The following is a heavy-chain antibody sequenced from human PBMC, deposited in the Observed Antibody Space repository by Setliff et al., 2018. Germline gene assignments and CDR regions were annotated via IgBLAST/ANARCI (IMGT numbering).Heavy chain of an antibody. J-gene: IGHJ3*02. CDR3: ARGGHYDYGGLSFDI. CDR2: IIPIFGTA. CDR1: GGTFSSYG. D-gene: IGHD4-17*01. V-gene: IGHV1-69*05. Sequence: GASVKVSCKASGGTFSSYGISWVRQAPGQGLEWMGGIIPIFGTAKYAQKFQGRVTITTDESTSTAYMELSSLRSEDTAVYSCARGGHYDYGGLSFDIWGQGTMVTVSS.